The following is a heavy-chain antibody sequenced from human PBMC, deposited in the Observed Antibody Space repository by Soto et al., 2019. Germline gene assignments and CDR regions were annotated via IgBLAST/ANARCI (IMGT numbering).Heavy chain of an antibody. CDR3: ARGGYSGYDFDY. V-gene: IGHV1-2*04. J-gene: IGHJ4*02. D-gene: IGHD5-12*01. CDR1: GYTFTGYY. CDR2: INPNSGGT. Sequence: ASVKVSCKASGYTFTGYYMHWVRQAPGQGLEWMGWINPNSGGTNYAQEFQGWVTMTRDTSISTAYMELSRLRSDDTAVYYCARGGYSGYDFDYWGQGTLVTVSS.